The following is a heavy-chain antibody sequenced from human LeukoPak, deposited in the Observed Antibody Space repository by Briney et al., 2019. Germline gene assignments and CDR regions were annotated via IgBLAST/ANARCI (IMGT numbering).Heavy chain of an antibody. CDR3: AVPGVAAAGTPLGAFDI. Sequence: LSLTCTVSGYSISSGYYWGWIRRAPGKGLEWVSYISSSGSTIYYADSVKGRFTISRDNAKNSLYLQMNSLRAEDTAVYYCAVPGVAAAGTPLGAFDIWGQGTMVTVSS. CDR2: ISSSGSTI. J-gene: IGHJ3*02. CDR1: GYSISSGYY. D-gene: IGHD6-13*01. V-gene: IGHV3-11*01.